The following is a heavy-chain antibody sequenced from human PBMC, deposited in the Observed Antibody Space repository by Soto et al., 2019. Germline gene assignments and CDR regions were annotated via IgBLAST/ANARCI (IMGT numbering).Heavy chain of an antibody. V-gene: IGHV1-18*01. D-gene: IGHD5-18*01. J-gene: IGHJ6*02. CDR1: GYTFTSYG. CDR2: ISAYNGNT. Sequence: ASVKVSCKASGYTFTSYGISWVRQAPGQGLEWMGWISAYNGNTNYAQKLQGRVTMTTDTSTSTAYMELRSLRSDDTAVYYCARGTSIRIQLWPYYYCGMDVWGQGTTVTVSS. CDR3: ARGTSIRIQLWPYYYCGMDV.